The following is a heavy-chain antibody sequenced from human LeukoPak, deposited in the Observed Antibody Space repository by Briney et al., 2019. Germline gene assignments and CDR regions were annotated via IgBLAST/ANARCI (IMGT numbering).Heavy chain of an antibody. V-gene: IGHV4-30-4*08. CDR2: NYYSGST. CDR1: GGSISSGDYY. Sequence: PSQTLSLTCTFSGGSISSGDYYWSWIRQPPGKGLEWIGYNYYSGSTYYNPSLQSRVTISVDTSKNQFSLKLSSVTAADTAVYYCARESTYYDTLTGYLRPRYFDYWGQGTLVTVSS. CDR3: ARESTYYDTLTGYLRPRYFDY. J-gene: IGHJ4*02. D-gene: IGHD3-9*01.